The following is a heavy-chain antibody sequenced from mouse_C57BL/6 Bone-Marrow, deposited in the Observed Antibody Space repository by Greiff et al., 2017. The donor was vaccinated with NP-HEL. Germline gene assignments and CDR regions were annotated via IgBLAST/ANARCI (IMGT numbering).Heavy chain of an antibody. V-gene: IGHV5-12*01. CDR1: GFTFSDYY. CDR3: ARRYYSNYSYAMDY. D-gene: IGHD2-5*01. CDR2: ISNGGGST. Sequence: EVQLVESGGGLVQPGGSLKLSCAASGFTFSDYYMYWVRQTPEKRLEWVAYISNGGGSTYYPDTVKGRFTISRDNAKNTLYLQMSRLKSEDTAMYYCARRYYSNYSYAMDYWGQGTSVTVSS. J-gene: IGHJ4*01.